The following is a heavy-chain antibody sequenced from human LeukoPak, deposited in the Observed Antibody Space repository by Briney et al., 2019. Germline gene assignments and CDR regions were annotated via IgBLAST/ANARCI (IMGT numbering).Heavy chain of an antibody. CDR3: AKDRGNYWDAFDV. J-gene: IGHJ3*01. Sequence: GGSLRLSCAASGFPFSSYSMTWVRQAPGKGLEWVSGISGSDGSTHYADSVKGRFTISRDNSKNTVYLQMNSLRAEDTAVYYCAKDRGNYWDAFDVWGQGTMVIVSS. D-gene: IGHD1-26*01. CDR2: ISGSDGST. V-gene: IGHV3-23*01. CDR1: GFPFSSYS.